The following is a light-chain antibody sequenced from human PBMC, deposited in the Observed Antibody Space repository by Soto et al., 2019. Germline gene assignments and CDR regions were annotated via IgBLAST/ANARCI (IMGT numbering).Light chain of an antibody. CDR1: QSVSSK. CDR3: QQYNNWPGT. Sequence: EIVLTQSPGTLSVSPGERATLSCRASQSVSSKLAWYQQKPGQAPRLLFYGASTGATGIPARFSGSGSEPEFTRSISSRLSEDFAVYYCQQYNNWPGTFGQGTKVEIK. V-gene: IGKV3-15*01. CDR2: GAS. J-gene: IGKJ1*01.